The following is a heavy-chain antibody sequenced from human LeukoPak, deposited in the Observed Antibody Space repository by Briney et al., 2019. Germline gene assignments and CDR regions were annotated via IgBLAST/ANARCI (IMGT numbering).Heavy chain of an antibody. CDR2: IDHSGNN. Sequence: SETLSLTCTVSGYSITSGYYWGWIRQPPGKGLEWIGSIDHSGNNFHNPSLKSRLSMSIDSSKNHFSLNLSSVTAADTAVYHCARNFHHITIFGVIISSFDYWGQGALVTVSS. CDR1: GYSITSGYY. J-gene: IGHJ4*02. D-gene: IGHD3-3*01. CDR3: ARNFHHITIFGVIISSFDY. V-gene: IGHV4-38-2*02.